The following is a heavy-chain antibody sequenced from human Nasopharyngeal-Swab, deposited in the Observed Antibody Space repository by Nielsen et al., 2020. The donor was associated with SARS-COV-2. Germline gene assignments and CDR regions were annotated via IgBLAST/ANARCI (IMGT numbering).Heavy chain of an antibody. V-gene: IGHV3-48*03. CDR3: ARDRPLGYSSGWYRFDY. J-gene: IGHJ4*02. Sequence: GGSLRLSCAASGFTFSSYEMNWVRQAPGKGLEWVSYISSSGSTTYYADSVKGRFTISRDNAKNSLYLQMNSLRAEDTAVYYCARDRPLGYSSGWYRFDYWGQGTLVTVSS. D-gene: IGHD6-19*01. CDR1: GFTFSSYE. CDR2: ISSSGSTT.